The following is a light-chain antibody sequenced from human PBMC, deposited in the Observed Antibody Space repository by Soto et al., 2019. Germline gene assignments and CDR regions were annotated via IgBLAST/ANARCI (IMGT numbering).Light chain of an antibody. CDR1: SSDVGGYNY. CDR2: EVT. Sequence: QSALTQSPSASGSPGQSVTISCIGTSSDVGGYNYVSWYQHHPGKAPKLIIYEVTKRPSGVPDRFSGSRSGTTASLTVSGLQAEDEADYYCGSYAGGNTFVFGTGNKLTVL. V-gene: IGLV2-8*01. J-gene: IGLJ1*01. CDR3: GSYAGGNTFV.